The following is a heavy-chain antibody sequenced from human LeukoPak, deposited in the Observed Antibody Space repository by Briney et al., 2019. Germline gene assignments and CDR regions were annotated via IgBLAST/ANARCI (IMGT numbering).Heavy chain of an antibody. D-gene: IGHD3-10*01. J-gene: IGHJ4*02. CDR3: VGGQVRGSGSYSEY. CDR1: GGSIGSYY. Sequence: SETLSLTCTVSGGSIGSYYWSWIRQPPGKGLEWMGYIYYSGSTNYNPSLKSRVTISVDTSKNQFSLKLSSVTAADTAVYYCVGGQVRGSGSYSEYWGQGTLVTVSS. CDR2: IYYSGST. V-gene: IGHV4-59*08.